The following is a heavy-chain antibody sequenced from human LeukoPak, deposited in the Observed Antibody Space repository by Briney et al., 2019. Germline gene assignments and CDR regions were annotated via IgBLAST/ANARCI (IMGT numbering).Heavy chain of an antibody. CDR3: VKDRALVGGPYFYYMDV. Sequence: GGSLRLSCAASGSTFADYPMHWARQAPGKGLEWVSGISWNSGNKEYGDSVKGRFTVSRDNAKNSLHLQMNSLRADDTALYYCVKDRALVGGPYFYYMDVWGKGTMVTVS. V-gene: IGHV3-9*01. CDR1: GSTFADYP. CDR2: ISWNSGNK. D-gene: IGHD1-26*01. J-gene: IGHJ6*03.